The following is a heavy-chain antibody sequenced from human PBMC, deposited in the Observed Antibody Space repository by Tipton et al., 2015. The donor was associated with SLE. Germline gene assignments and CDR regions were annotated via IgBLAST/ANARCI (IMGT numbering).Heavy chain of an antibody. V-gene: IGHV4-59*01. CDR1: GGSISRYY. CDR3: ARVTGDRRYCFAY. J-gene: IGHJ4*02. Sequence: TLSLTCTVSGGSISRYYWSWIRQPPGKELEWIGYIYYSGSTNYNPSLRSRVTISVDTSKSQFSLRLSPVTTADTAVYYCARVTGDRRYCFAYWGQGTLVTASS. CDR2: IYYSGST. D-gene: IGHD7-27*01.